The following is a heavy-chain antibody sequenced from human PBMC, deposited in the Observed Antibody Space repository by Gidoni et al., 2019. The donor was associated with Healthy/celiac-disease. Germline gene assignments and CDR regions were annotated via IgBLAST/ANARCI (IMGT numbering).Heavy chain of an antibody. Sequence: QLQLQESGPGLVKPSETLSLTCTVSGGSISSSSYYWGWIRQPPGKGLEWIGSIYYSGSTYYHPSLKIRVTISVDTSKNQFSLKLSSVTAADTAVYYCARHQTSGGRKSAFDIWGQGTMVTVSS. CDR3: ARHQTSGGRKSAFDI. CDR2: IYYSGST. J-gene: IGHJ3*02. D-gene: IGHD2-15*01. CDR1: GGSISSSSYY. V-gene: IGHV4-39*01.